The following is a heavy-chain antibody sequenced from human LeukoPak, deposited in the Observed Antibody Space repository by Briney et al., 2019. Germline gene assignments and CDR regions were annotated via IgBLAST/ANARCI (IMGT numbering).Heavy chain of an antibody. V-gene: IGHV4-59*01. CDR1: GGSISSYY. CDR2: IYYSGST. Sequence: PSETLSLTCTVSGGSISSYYWSWIRQPPGKGLEWLGYIYYSGSTNYNPSLTSRVTISVDTSKNQFSLKLNSVTAADTAVYYCARAYSSSVGFYYYYYMDVWGKGTTVTVSS. CDR3: ARAYSSSVGFYYYYYMDV. J-gene: IGHJ6*03. D-gene: IGHD6-13*01.